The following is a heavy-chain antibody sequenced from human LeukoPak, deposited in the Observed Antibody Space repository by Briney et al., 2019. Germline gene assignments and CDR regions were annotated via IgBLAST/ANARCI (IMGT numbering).Heavy chain of an antibody. CDR1: GCPISSYY. V-gene: IGHV4-59*01. CDR3: ARALVYDSSPPAFGY. D-gene: IGHD3-22*01. Sequence: PSETLSLTCTVSGCPISSYYWNWIRQPPGKGLEWVGYIYNSGSTNYNPSLKNRVTKSVDPSKNQFSLKLSSVTAADTAVYYCARALVYDSSPPAFGYWGEGTLVTVSS. CDR2: IYNSGST. J-gene: IGHJ4*02.